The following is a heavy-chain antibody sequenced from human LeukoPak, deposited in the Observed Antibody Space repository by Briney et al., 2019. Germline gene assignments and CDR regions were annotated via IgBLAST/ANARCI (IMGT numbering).Heavy chain of an antibody. CDR2: IYSGGST. Sequence: GGCLRLSCAASGFTVSSNYMSWVRQAPGKGLEWVSVIYSGGSTYYADSVKGRFTISRDNSKNTLYLQMNSLRAEDTAVYYCARDRGSFYGMAVCGQGTTVTVSS. CDR1: GFTVSSNY. D-gene: IGHD5-12*01. V-gene: IGHV3-53*01. J-gene: IGHJ6*02. CDR3: ARDRGSFYGMAV.